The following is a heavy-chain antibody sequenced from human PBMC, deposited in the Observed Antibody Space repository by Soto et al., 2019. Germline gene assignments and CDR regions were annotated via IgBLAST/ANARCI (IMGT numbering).Heavy chain of an antibody. D-gene: IGHD3-3*01. CDR1: GFTSSSYE. V-gene: IGHV3-48*03. J-gene: IGHJ4*02. CDR3: ARALDFWSGYLSD. CDR2: ISSGGTTI. Sequence: GGSLRLSCAASGFTSSSYEMNWVRQAPGKGLEWVSYISSGGTTIYYADSVKGRFTISRDNAKNSLDLQMNSLRADDTAIYYCARALDFWSGYLSDWGQGTLVTVSS.